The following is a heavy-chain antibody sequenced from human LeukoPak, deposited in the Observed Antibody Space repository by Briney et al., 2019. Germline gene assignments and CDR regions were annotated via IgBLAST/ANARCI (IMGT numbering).Heavy chain of an antibody. CDR2: ISAYNGNT. Sequence: ASVKVSCKASGYTFTSYGISWVRQAPGQGLEWMGWISAYNGNTNYAQKLQGRVTMTTDTSTCTAYMELRSLRSDDTAVYYCARDSGWFGELLLGFDYWGQGTLVTVSS. CDR3: ARDSGWFGELLLGFDY. CDR1: GYTFTSYG. J-gene: IGHJ4*02. V-gene: IGHV1-18*01. D-gene: IGHD3-10*01.